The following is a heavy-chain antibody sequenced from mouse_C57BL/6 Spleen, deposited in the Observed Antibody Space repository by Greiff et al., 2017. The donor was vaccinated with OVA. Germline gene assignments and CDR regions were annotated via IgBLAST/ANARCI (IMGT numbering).Heavy chain of an antibody. CDR3: AGHDYDGYYWDLDV. J-gene: IGHJ1*03. Sequence: DVHLVESGGGLVKPGGSLKLSCAASGFTFSSYTMSWVRQTPEKRLAWVATISGGGGNTYYPDSVKGRFTISRDNAKNTLYLQMSSLRSEDTAVYYCAGHDYDGYYWDLDVWGTGTTVTVSS. V-gene: IGHV5-9*04. D-gene: IGHD2-3*01. CDR1: GFTFSSYT. CDR2: ISGGGGNT.